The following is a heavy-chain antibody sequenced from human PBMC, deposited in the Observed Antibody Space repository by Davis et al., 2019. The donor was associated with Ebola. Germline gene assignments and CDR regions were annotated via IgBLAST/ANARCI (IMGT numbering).Heavy chain of an antibody. CDR3: ARPVSPGYTYGYYYYDMDV. D-gene: IGHD5-18*01. J-gene: IGHJ6*02. Sequence: GSLRLSCAVSGGSISSSTYYWGWIRQPPGKGLEWIGSIYNSRSTYYNPSLESRVTISVDTSKNQLSLKLTSVTATDTAVYYCARPVSPGYTYGYYYYDMDVWGQGTTVTVSS. CDR2: IYNSRST. V-gene: IGHV4-39*01. CDR1: GGSISSSTYY.